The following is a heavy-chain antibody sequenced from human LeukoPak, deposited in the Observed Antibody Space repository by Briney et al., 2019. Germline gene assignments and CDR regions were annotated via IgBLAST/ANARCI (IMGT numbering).Heavy chain of an antibody. V-gene: IGHV4-59*08. CDR3: ARLGYGDYFDY. D-gene: IGHD4-17*01. CDR2: IYYSGST. Sequence: SETLSLTCTVSGGSISSYYWSWIRQPPGKGLEWIGYIYYSGSTNYNPSLKSRVTISVDTSKNQFSLKLSSVTAADTAVYYCARLGYGDYFDYWGQGTLVTVSS. CDR1: GGSISSYY. J-gene: IGHJ4*02.